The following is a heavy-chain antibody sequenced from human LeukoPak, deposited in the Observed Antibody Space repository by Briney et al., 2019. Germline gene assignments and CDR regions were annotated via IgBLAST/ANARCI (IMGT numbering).Heavy chain of an antibody. Sequence: GRSLRLSCAASGFTFDDYAMHWVRQAPGKGLEWVSGISWNSGSIGYADSVKGRFTISRDNAKNSLYLQMNSLRAEDMALYYCAKVYLQWSPAVAFDIWGQGTMVTVSS. CDR2: ISWNSGSI. CDR3: AKVYLQWSPAVAFDI. CDR1: GFTFDDYA. J-gene: IGHJ3*02. D-gene: IGHD4-23*01. V-gene: IGHV3-9*03.